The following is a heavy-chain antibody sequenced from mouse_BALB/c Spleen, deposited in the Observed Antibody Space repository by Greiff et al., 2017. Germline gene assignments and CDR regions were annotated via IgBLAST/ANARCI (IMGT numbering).Heavy chain of an antibody. CDR1: GYTFTSYV. D-gene: IGHD2-14*01. CDR3: ARDYMYDYYAMDY. V-gene: IGHV1-14*01. J-gene: IGHJ4*01. CDR2: INPYNDGT. Sequence: EVQLQQSGPELVKPGASVKMSCKASGYTFTSYVMHWVKQKPGQGLEWIGYINPYNDGTKYNEKFKGKATLTSDKSSSTAYMELSSLTSEDSAVYYCARDYMYDYYAMDYWGQGTSVTVSS.